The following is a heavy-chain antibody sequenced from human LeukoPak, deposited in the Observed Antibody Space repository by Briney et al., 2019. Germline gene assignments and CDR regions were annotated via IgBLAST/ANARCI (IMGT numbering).Heavy chain of an antibody. V-gene: IGHV3-21*01. CDR3: AGPDYYDSSACDY. J-gene: IGHJ4*02. CDR2: ISSSSSYI. Sequence: GGTLRLSCAASGFTFSIYGMSWVRQAPGKGLEWVSSISSSSSYIYYADSVKGRFTISRDNAKNSLYLQMNSLRAEDTAVYYCAGPDYYDSSACDYWGQGTLVTVSS. D-gene: IGHD3-22*01. CDR1: GFTFSIYG.